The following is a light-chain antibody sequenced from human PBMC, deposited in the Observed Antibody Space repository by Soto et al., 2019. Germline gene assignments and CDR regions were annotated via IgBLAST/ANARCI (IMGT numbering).Light chain of an antibody. Sequence: QAVLTQPHSGSWNPGQRVTISCSGNSSNIRTSSVHWFQQLPGTAPKLLISTTNQRPSGVLERFSGSKSGTSASLAISGLQSEDEADYYCAAWDDSLNGHGFGTGTKVTVL. CDR1: SSNIRTSS. J-gene: IGLJ1*01. CDR3: AAWDDSLNGHG. V-gene: IGLV1-44*01. CDR2: TTN.